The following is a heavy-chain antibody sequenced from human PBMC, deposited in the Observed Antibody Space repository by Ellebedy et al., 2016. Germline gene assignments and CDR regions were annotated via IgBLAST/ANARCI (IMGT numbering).Heavy chain of an antibody. Sequence: SVKVSCXASGGTFSSYAISWVRQAPGQGLEWMGGIIPIFGTANYAQKFQGRVTITADESTSTAYMELSSLRSEDTAVYYCARDPAGIAAAGTEGDYWGQGTLVTVSS. CDR1: GGTFSSYA. V-gene: IGHV1-69*13. CDR2: IIPIFGTA. D-gene: IGHD6-13*01. CDR3: ARDPAGIAAAGTEGDY. J-gene: IGHJ4*02.